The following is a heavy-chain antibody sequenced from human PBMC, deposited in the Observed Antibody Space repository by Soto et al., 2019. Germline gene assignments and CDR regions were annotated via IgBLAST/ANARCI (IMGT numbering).Heavy chain of an antibody. CDR3: ARLNCGGDCYPNDD. Sequence: PSETLSLTCAVYGGSFSGYYWSWIRQPPGKGLEWIGEINHSGSTNYNPSLKSRVTISVDTSKNQFSLKLSSVTAADTAVYYCARLNCGGDCYPNDDWGQGTLVTVSS. CDR2: INHSGST. V-gene: IGHV4-34*01. J-gene: IGHJ4*02. D-gene: IGHD2-21*02. CDR1: GGSFSGYY.